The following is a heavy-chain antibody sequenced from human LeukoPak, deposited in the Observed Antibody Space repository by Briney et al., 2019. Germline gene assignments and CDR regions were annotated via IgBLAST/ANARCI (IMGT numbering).Heavy chain of an antibody. CDR2: IYTSGST. J-gene: IGHJ5*02. Sequence: SETLSLTCTVSGGSISSYYWSWIRQPPGKGLEWIGYIYTSGSTNYNPSLKSRVTISVDTSKNQFSLKLSSVTAADTAVYYCARPVYDGVSSWFDPWGQGTLVTVSS. CDR1: GGSISSYY. D-gene: IGHD5/OR15-5a*01. V-gene: IGHV4-4*09. CDR3: ARPVYDGVSSWFDP.